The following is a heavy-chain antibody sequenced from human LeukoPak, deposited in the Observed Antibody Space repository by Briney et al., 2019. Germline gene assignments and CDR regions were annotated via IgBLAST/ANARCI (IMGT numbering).Heavy chain of an antibody. CDR1: GFTFSTYW. CDR3: ARDPGALGYCSGGSCYADEDYSYYYYMDV. CDR2: IKADGGEK. V-gene: IGHV3-7*01. Sequence: GGSLRLSCAASGFTFSTYWMNWFRQTPGKGLEWVAKIKADGGEKDHVASVKGRFTISRDNAKNSLYLQMNSLRAEDTAVYYCARDPGALGYCSGGSCYADEDYSYYYYMDVWGKGTTVTVSS. J-gene: IGHJ6*03. D-gene: IGHD2-15*01.